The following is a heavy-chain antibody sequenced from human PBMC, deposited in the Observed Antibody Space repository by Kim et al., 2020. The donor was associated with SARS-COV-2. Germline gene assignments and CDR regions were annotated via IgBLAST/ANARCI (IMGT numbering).Heavy chain of an antibody. J-gene: IGHJ4*02. CDR3: ARDPSGSYLFDY. D-gene: IGHD1-26*01. V-gene: IGHV1-2*02. Sequence: NYAQKFQGRVTRTRDTSISTAYMGLSRLRSDDTAVYYCARDPSGSYLFDYWGQGTLVTVSS.